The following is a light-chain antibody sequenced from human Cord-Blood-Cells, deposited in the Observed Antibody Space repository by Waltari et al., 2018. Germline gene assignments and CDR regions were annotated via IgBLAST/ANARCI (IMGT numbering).Light chain of an antibody. J-gene: IGKJ3*01. V-gene: IGKV3-20*01. CDR1: QSVSSSY. CDR3: QQYGSSIT. CDR2: GAS. Sequence: EIVLTQSPGTLSLSPGESATLSCRASQSVSSSYLAWYQQTPGQAPRLLIYGASSRATGIPDRFSGSGSGTDFTLTISRLEPEDFAVYYCQQYGSSITFGPGTKVDIK.